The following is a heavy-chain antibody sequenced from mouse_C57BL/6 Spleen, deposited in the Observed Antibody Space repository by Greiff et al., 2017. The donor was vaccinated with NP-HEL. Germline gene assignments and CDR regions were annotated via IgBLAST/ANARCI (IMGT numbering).Heavy chain of an antibody. V-gene: IGHV1-64*01. CDR2: IHPNSGST. D-gene: IGHD2-4*01. CDR3: ARTEYDYVFDY. CDR1: GYTFTSYW. Sequence: QVQLQQPGAELVKPGASVKLSCKASGYTFTSYWMHWVKQRPGQGLEWIGMIHPNSGSTNYNEKFKSKATLTVDTSSSTAYMQLSSLTSEDSAVYYCARTEYDYVFDYWGQGTTLTVSS. J-gene: IGHJ2*01.